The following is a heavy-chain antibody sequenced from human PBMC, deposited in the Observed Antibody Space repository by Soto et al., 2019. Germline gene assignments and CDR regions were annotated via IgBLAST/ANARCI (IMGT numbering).Heavy chain of an antibody. Sequence: GGSLRLSCAASGFNFTNAWMKWVRQFPGKGLEWVGRIKRKSEGGVTDYGAPVRGRFTISRDDSKSMLFLHMSSLKTEDTALYYCTIILRGSLGGRIVDFDYWGPGALVTVSS. CDR3: TIILRGSLGGRIVDFDY. CDR1: GFNFTNAW. D-gene: IGHD3-16*01. CDR2: IKRKSEGGVT. J-gene: IGHJ4*02. V-gene: IGHV3-15*01.